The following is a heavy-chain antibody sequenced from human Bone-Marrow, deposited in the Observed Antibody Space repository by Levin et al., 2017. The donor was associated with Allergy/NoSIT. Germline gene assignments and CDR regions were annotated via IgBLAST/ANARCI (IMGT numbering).Heavy chain of an antibody. CDR3: AKNLVAHCSGGSCYSYYYYYYFDV. CDR1: GFRFSYYG. J-gene: IGHJ6*03. V-gene: IGHV3-30*18. D-gene: IGHD2-15*01. Sequence: QAGGSLRLSCAGSGFRFSYYGMHWVRQAPGKGLEWVAVMSYDGTMRYYADSVKGRFTVSRDNSKNTFFLQMNSLRAEDTAVYYCAKNLVAHCSGGSCYSYYYYYYFDVWGKGTTVTVSS. CDR2: MSYDGTMR.